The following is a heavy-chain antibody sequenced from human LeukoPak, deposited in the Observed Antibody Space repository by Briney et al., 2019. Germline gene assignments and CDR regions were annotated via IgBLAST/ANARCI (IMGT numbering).Heavy chain of an antibody. CDR3: TRECRYCSSTSCYGCLDF. CDR1: GFTFSDHY. D-gene: IGHD2-2*01. J-gene: IGHJ4*02. Sequence: QPGGSLRLSCAASGFTFSDHYMDWVRQAPGKGLEWVGRIKNKANSYTTEYSASVKGRSTVSREDCKNALYLQMNIMKIEDTAVYYCTRECRYCSSTSCYGCLDFWGQGTLVTVSS. V-gene: IGHV3-72*01. CDR2: IKNKANSYTT.